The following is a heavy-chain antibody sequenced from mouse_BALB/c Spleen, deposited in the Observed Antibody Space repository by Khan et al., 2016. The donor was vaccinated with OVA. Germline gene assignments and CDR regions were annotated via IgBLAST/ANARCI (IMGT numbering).Heavy chain of an antibody. V-gene: IGHV2-6-2*01. CDR1: GFSLTSYA. CDR2: IWSDGRT. J-gene: IGHJ4*01. CDR3: ARHQFPLSMDS. Sequence: QVHVKQSGPDLVAPSQSLSITCTVSGFSLTSYAIHWVRQPPGKGLEWLVVIWSDGRTTYNSALKSRLSISKDNSTSQVFLKINSLQTDDTAMYYCARHQFPLSMDSWGQGTSVTVSS.